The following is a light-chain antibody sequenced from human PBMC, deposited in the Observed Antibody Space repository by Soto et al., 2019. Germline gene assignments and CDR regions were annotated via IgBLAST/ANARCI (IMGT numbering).Light chain of an antibody. CDR1: HRIDKY. V-gene: IGKV1-39*01. J-gene: IGKJ1*01. CDR3: LQSYNTPPWT. Sequence: DIQMTQSPSSLSASVGERVTITCQASHRIDKYINWFQQKPGKAPKLLIYAASNLQSGVPSRFSGSGSSTDFTLIISSLQPEDFATYSCLQSYNTPPWTFGQGTKVDIK. CDR2: AAS.